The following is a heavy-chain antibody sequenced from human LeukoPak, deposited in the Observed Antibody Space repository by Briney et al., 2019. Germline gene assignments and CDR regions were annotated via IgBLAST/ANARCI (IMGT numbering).Heavy chain of an antibody. D-gene: IGHD4-17*01. CDR2: ISSSASAI. CDR3: ARWGGYGDYLYFDY. CDR1: GFTFSSYE. Sequence: PGGSLRLSCTASGFTFSSYEMNWVCQAPGKGLEWVSYISSSASAIFYADSVKGRFTISRDNVKNSLYLQMNSLRAEDTAVYYCARWGGYGDYLYFDYWGQGTLVTVSS. J-gene: IGHJ4*02. V-gene: IGHV3-48*03.